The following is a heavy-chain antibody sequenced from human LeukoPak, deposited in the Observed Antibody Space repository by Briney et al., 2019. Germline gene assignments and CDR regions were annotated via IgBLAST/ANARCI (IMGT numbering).Heavy chain of an antibody. J-gene: IGHJ3*02. Sequence: GASVKVSCKASGGTFSSFAISWVRQAPGHGLEWMGGIIPILGTPNYAQKLQGRVTMTTDTSTSTAYMELRSLRSDDTAVYYCARGSALDAFDIWGQGTMVTVSS. V-gene: IGHV1-69*10. CDR3: ARGSALDAFDI. CDR2: IIPILGTP. CDR1: GGTFSSFA.